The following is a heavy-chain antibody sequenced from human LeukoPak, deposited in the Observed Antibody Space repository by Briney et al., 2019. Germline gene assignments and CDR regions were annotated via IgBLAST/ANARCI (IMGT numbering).Heavy chain of an antibody. CDR1: GGTFSSYA. V-gene: IGHV1-69*05. CDR2: IIPIFGTT. CDR3: ASPTYADAFDI. J-gene: IGHJ3*02. Sequence: SVKVSCKASGGTFSSYAISWVRQAPGQGLEWMGGIIPIFGTTNYAQKFQGRVTITTDESTSTAYMELSSLRSEDTAVYYCASPTYADAFDIWGQGTMVTVSS. D-gene: IGHD2/OR15-2a*01.